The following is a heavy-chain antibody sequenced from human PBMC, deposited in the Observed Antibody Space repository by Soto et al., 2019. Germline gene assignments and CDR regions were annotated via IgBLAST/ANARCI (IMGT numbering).Heavy chain of an antibody. CDR2: INPNGGST. CDR1: GYTFINYY. Sequence: QVQLVQSGAEVKKPGASVKVSCKASGYTFINYYMHWVRQAPGQGLEWMGIINPNGGSTTYAQKFQGRVTLTRDTSTNTVNMELISLRSEDTAVYYCAREKWLVRRNDPFDIWGQGTMVTVSS. J-gene: IGHJ3*02. D-gene: IGHD6-19*01. V-gene: IGHV1-46*01. CDR3: AREKWLVRRNDPFDI.